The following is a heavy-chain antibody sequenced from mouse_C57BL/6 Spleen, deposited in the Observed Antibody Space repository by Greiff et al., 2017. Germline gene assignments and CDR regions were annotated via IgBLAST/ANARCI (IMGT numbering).Heavy chain of an antibody. CDR1: GYTFTDYN. CDR3: ARIYGYDYFDY. J-gene: IGHJ2*01. CDR2: INPNNGGT. Sequence: DVQLQESGPELVKPGASVKMSCKASGYTFTDYNMHWVKQSHGKSLEWIGYINPNNGGTSYNQKFKGKATLTVNKSSSTAYMELRSLTSEDSAVYYCARIYGYDYFDYWGQGTTLTVSS. D-gene: IGHD2-2*01. V-gene: IGHV1-22*01.